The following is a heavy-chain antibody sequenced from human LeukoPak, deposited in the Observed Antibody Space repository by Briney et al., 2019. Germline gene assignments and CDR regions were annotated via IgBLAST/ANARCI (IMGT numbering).Heavy chain of an antibody. D-gene: IGHD2-8*01. J-gene: IGHJ6*02. Sequence: PGRSLRLSCAASGFTFSSYGLHWVRQAPGKGLEWVAVISYDGSNKYYADSVKGRFTISRDSSKNTLYLQMNSLRAEDTAVYYCAKDRGIVLMVYAPPYGMDVWGQGTTVTVSS. CDR3: AKDRGIVLMVYAPPYGMDV. CDR1: GFTFSSYG. V-gene: IGHV3-30*18. CDR2: ISYDGSNK.